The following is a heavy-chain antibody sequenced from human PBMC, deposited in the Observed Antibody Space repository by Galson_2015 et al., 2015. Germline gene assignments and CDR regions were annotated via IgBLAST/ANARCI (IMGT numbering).Heavy chain of an antibody. V-gene: IGHV4-59*01. J-gene: IGHJ5*02. CDR3: ARGSGGVTTTFDP. Sequence: ETLSLTCTVSGGSISSYYWSWIRQPPGKGLEWIEYIYYSGSTSYNPSLKSRLTISVDTSKNQFSLKLSSVTAADTAVYYCARGSGGVTTTFDPWGQGTLVTVSS. D-gene: IGHD4-11*01. CDR2: IYYSGST. CDR1: GGSISSYY.